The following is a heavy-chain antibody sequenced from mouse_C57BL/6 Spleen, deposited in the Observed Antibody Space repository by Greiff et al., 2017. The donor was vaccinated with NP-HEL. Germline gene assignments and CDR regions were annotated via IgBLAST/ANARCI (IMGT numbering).Heavy chain of an antibody. V-gene: IGHV1-26*01. J-gene: IGHJ4*01. CDR2: INPNNGGT. Sequence: EVQLQQSGPELVKPGASVKISCKASGYTFTDYYMNWVKQSHGKSLEWIGDINPNNGGTSYNQKFKGKATLTVDKSSSTAYMERRSLTSEDSAVYYCAREGASPSYYAMDYWGQGTSVTVSS. CDR3: AREGASPSYYAMDY. CDR1: GYTFTDYY. D-gene: IGHD6-1*01.